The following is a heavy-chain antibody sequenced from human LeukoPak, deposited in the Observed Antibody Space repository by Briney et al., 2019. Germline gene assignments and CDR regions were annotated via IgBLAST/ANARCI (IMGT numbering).Heavy chain of an antibody. D-gene: IGHD3-10*01. CDR1: GFTFSSYA. CDR2: ISGSGGST. J-gene: IGHJ4*02. Sequence: GGSLRLSCAASGFTFSSYAMSWVRQAPGKGLEWVSAISGSGGSTYYADSVKGRFTTSRDNSKNTLYLQMNSLRAEDTAVYYCAKASPYGSGSPYYFDYWGQGTLVTVSS. CDR3: AKASPYGSGSPYYFDY. V-gene: IGHV3-23*01.